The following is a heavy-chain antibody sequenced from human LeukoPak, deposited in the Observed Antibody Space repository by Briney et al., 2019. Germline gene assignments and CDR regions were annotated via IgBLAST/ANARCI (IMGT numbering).Heavy chain of an antibody. V-gene: IGHV1-18*01. CDR3: ARHAAWYSSGWYLGH. Sequence: ASVKVSCKASGYTFTSYGISWVRQAPGQGLEWMGWISAYNGNTNYAQKLQGRVTMTTDTSTSTAYMELRSLRSDDTAVYYCARHAAWYSSGWYLGHWGQGTLVTVSP. CDR2: ISAYNGNT. D-gene: IGHD6-19*01. CDR1: GYTFTSYG. J-gene: IGHJ4*02.